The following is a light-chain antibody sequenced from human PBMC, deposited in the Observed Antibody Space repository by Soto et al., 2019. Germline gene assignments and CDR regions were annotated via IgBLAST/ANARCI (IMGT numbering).Light chain of an antibody. J-gene: IGKJ5*01. V-gene: IGKV3-11*01. Sequence: EIVLTQSPATLSLSPGDRATLPCRASQSVSSYLAWYQQKPGQAPRLLIYEASNRATGIPARFSGSGSGTDFTLTISSLEPEDFAIYYCQQRNYWQVTFGQGTRLEIK. CDR1: QSVSSY. CDR3: QQRNYWQVT. CDR2: EAS.